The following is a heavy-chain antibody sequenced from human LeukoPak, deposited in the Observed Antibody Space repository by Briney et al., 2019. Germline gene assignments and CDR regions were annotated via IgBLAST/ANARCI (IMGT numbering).Heavy chain of an antibody. Sequence: GGSLRLSCAASGFTFSIYEMNWVRQAPGKGLEWLSYIGTSDDTVYYADSVKGRYTISRDNSKNSVFLQMKSLRGEDTARYYCARGLRFDYWGQGALVTVSS. J-gene: IGHJ4*02. CDR1: GFTFSIYE. CDR3: ARGLRFDY. CDR2: IGTSDDTV. V-gene: IGHV3-48*03.